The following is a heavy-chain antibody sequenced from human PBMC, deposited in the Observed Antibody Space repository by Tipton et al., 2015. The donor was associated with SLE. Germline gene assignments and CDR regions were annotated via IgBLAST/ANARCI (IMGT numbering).Heavy chain of an antibody. CDR3: ARDKKDYYDSSGSAFDI. J-gene: IGHJ3*02. CDR2: ISYDGSNK. CDR1: GGSISSHY. Sequence: SLRLSCTVSGGSISSHYWSWIRQPPGKGLEWVAVISYDGSNKYYADSVKGRFTISRDNSKNTLYLQMNSLRAEDTAVYYCARDKKDYYDSSGSAFDIWGQGTMVTVSS. D-gene: IGHD3-22*01. V-gene: IGHV3-30-3*01.